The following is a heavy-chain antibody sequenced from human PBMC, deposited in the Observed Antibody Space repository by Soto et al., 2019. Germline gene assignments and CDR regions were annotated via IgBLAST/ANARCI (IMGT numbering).Heavy chain of an antibody. J-gene: IGHJ6*02. D-gene: IGHD3-16*01. CDR2: ISGYNANT. CDR3: ARMGDVPSYYVGLDV. V-gene: IGHV1-18*01. Sequence: QVQLVQSGAEVKKPGASVKVSCKASGYSFTRYGISWVRQAPGQGLEWMGWISGYNANTNYPENLQGRVTMTTDTSKSTAYMEVRNLISDDTVVYYCARMGDVPSYYVGLDVWGQGTTVTVSS. CDR1: GYSFTRYG.